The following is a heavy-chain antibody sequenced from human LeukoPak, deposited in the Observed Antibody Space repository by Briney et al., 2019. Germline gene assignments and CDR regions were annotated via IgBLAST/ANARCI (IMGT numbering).Heavy chain of an antibody. CDR2: ISSDGYRT. D-gene: IGHD3-10*01. J-gene: IGHJ4*02. Sequence: GGSLRLSCAASGFTFSSYAMHWVRQAPGKGLQWVAVISSDGYRTDYPDSVRGRFTISRDNFKNTVDLQMISVTAEDTVMYFCAKGLGTGSVLARPLHYWGQGTLVTVSS. CDR3: AKGLGTGSVLARPLHY. V-gene: IGHV3-30*04. CDR1: GFTFSSYA.